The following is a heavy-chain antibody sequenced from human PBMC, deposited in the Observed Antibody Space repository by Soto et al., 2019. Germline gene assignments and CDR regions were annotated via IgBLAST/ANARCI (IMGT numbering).Heavy chain of an antibody. D-gene: IGHD5-12*01. J-gene: IGHJ4*02. Sequence: QVQLQQWGAGLLKPSETLSLTCAVYGGSLSGYYWSWIRQPPGKGLESIGEIYHSGSTNYNPSLKSRVTISVDTSKDQFSLKLSSVTAADTAVYYCARGSPYSGYAWWGQGTLVTVSS. CDR3: ARGSPYSGYAW. V-gene: IGHV4-34*01. CDR1: GGSLSGYY. CDR2: IYHSGST.